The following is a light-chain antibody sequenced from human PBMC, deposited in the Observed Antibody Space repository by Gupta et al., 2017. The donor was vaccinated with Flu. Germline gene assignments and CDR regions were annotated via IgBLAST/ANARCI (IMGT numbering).Light chain of an antibody. V-gene: IGKV1-5*03. CDR1: HSISNW. Sequence: DIQMTQSPSTLSASVGDRVTITCRASHSISNWLAWYQQKPGKAPMLLIYKASSLESGVPSRFSGSGLGTEFTLTISSLQPDDFATYYCQQYNSYSITFGQGTRVEIK. CDR3: QQYNSYSIT. CDR2: KAS. J-gene: IGKJ5*01.